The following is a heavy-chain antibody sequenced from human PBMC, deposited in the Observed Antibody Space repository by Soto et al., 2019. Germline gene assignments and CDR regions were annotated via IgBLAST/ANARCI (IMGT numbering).Heavy chain of an antibody. CDR3: ARAGYCGPGCYYYFDY. Sequence: GGSLRLSCAVSGFTFGSYWMNWVRLIPGKGLEWVAYIKPDGSATYYVDSVKGRFTISRDNAKNSLYLQMNSLRVEDTSVYYCARAGYCGPGCYYYFDYWGQGTLVTSPQ. J-gene: IGHJ4*02. V-gene: IGHV3-7*01. D-gene: IGHD2-2*01. CDR2: IKPDGSAT. CDR1: GFTFGSYW.